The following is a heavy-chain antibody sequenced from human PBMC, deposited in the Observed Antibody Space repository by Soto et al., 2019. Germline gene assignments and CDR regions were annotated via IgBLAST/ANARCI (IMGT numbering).Heavy chain of an antibody. CDR2: INAGNGNT. Sequence: GASVKVSCKASGYTLTRYSIHWVRQAPGQRLEWMGWINAGNGNTKFSQKFQGRVTITRDTSASTAYMELRGLRSEDTAVYYCAILGTYYFDNSNNYFDFWGQEPLVPV. CDR1: GYTLTRYS. V-gene: IGHV1-3*01. CDR3: AILGTYYFDNSNNYFDF. J-gene: IGHJ4*02. D-gene: IGHD3-22*01.